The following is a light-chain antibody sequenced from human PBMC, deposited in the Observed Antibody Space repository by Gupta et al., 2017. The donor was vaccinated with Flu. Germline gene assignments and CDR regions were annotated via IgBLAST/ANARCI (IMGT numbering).Light chain of an antibody. V-gene: IGLV7-46*01. J-gene: IGLJ3*02. Sequence: STGAVTNGQSPYWFQQEPGQAPRTLIYETTNKHSWTPARFSGSLLGGKAALTLSGAQPEDEADYYCLLSFSGAWVFGGGTKLTVL. CDR3: LLSFSGAWV. CDR2: ETT. CDR1: TGAVTNGQS.